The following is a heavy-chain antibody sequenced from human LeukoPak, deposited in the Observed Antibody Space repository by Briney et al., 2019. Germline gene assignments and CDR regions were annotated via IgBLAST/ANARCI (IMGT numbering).Heavy chain of an antibody. Sequence: SETLSLTCTVSGGSISSSSYFWGWIRQPPGTGLEWIGSIDYSGTTFYNPSLTSRLTMSVDTSKNQFSLRLNSVTAADTAVYYCARLKLYSDFLTGNHYYFDSWGQGTLVIVSS. CDR1: GGSISSSSYF. D-gene: IGHD3-9*01. V-gene: IGHV4-39*01. CDR3: ARLKLYSDFLTGNHYYFDS. J-gene: IGHJ4*01. CDR2: IDYSGTT.